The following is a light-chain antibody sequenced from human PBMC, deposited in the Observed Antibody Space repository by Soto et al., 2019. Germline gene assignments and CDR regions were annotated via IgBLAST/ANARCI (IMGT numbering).Light chain of an antibody. CDR3: QQYGSSPRT. J-gene: IGKJ1*01. CDR2: GTS. V-gene: IGKV3-20*01. Sequence: EIVLTQSPGTLSLSPGERATLSCRASQNVGSRYLAWYQQKPGQAPRLLIYGTSNRATGIPDRFSGSGSGTDFSLTISSLEPGDLAVYYCQQYGSSPRTFGQWTKVEIK. CDR1: QNVGSRY.